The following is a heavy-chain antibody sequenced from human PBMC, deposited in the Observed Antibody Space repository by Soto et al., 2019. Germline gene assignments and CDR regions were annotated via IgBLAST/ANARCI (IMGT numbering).Heavy chain of an antibody. Sequence: SETLSLTCSVSGGSFSGYFWTWIRQPPGKGLEWLAEINHSGITNYNPSVEGRVSMSVDTSKNQFSLRLYSVTAADTAVYYCVRGPYNYNSRYFDYWGQGTLVTVSS. CDR3: VRGPYNYNSRYFDY. CDR1: GGSFSGYF. D-gene: IGHD1-1*01. V-gene: IGHV4-34*01. CDR2: INHSGIT. J-gene: IGHJ4*02.